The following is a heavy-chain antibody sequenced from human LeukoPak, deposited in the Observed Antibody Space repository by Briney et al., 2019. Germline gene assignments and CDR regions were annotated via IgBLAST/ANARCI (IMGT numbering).Heavy chain of an antibody. CDR1: GFTLRSYD. V-gene: IGHV3-23*01. D-gene: IGHD5-12*01. Sequence: RGSLRLSCAASGFTLRSYDMSWVRQAPGKGLEWVAATSGSGVNSYYADSVRGRFTISRDNSQNTLYLQMDSLRAEDTALYYCAKEYSGYDFDYWGQGTLVTVSS. CDR3: AKEYSGYDFDY. CDR2: TSGSGVNS. J-gene: IGHJ4*02.